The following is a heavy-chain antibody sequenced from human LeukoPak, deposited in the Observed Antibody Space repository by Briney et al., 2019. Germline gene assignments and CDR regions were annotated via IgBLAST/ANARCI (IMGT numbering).Heavy chain of an antibody. CDR1: GFTFSSYA. CDR3: AKDQDYYDSKSAFDD. CDR2: ISGSGDNT. V-gene: IGHV3-23*01. D-gene: IGHD3-22*01. J-gene: IGHJ4*02. Sequence: GGSLRLSCAASGFTFSSYAMSWVRQAPGKGLEWVSVISGSGDNTYYADSVKGRFTISRDNSKTTLYLQMNSLRAEDTAVYYCAKDQDYYDSKSAFDDWGQGSLITVSS.